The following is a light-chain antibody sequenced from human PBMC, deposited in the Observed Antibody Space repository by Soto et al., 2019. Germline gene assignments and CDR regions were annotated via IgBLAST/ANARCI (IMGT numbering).Light chain of an antibody. V-gene: IGKV3-20*01. CDR2: GAS. CDR3: QQHICWPLT. J-gene: IGKJ4*01. Sequence: ELVLTQSPGTLSLSPGARATLSCRASQSVTSNYLAWYQQKPGQAPGLLIYGASSRATGIPTRFSGSEYGTDCTLTISNLEPEDGDVYYCQQHICWPLTFGGGTKVDIK. CDR1: QSVTSNY.